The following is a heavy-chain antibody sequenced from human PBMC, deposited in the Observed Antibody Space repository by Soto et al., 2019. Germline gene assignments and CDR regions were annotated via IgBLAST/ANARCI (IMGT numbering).Heavy chain of an antibody. V-gene: IGHV4-30-4*01. D-gene: IGHD3-9*01. Sequence: QVQLQESGPGLVKPSQTLSLTCTVSGGSISSGDYYWSWIRQPPGKGLEWIGYIYYSGSTYYNPSLKSRVTISVDTSKKQFSLKLSSVTAAATAVYYCAREGYDILTGPDAFDIWGQGTMVTVSS. CDR1: GGSISSGDYY. CDR2: IYYSGST. CDR3: AREGYDILTGPDAFDI. J-gene: IGHJ3*02.